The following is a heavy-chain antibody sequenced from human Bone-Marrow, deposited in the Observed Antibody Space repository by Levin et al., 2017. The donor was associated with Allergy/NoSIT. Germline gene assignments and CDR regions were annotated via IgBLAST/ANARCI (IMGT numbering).Heavy chain of an antibody. CDR2: IGGTGGTTYI. CDR1: GFTFNTYS. J-gene: IGHJ4*02. V-gene: IGHV3-21*01. CDR3: ARDQLGYGDDKVFSY. D-gene: IGHD4-17*01. Sequence: LGESLKISCTASGFTFNTYSLNWVRQTPGKGLEWVSSIGGTGGTTYIYYADSVKGRFTISRDNAKNSLYLQMDSLRAEDTAVYYCARDQLGYGDDKVFSYWGQGTLVTVSS.